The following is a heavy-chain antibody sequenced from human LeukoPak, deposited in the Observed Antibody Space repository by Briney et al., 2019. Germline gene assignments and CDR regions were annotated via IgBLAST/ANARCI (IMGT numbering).Heavy chain of an antibody. CDR2: ISRNSTYI. J-gene: IGHJ4*02. CDR1: GFTFSDYI. Sequence: GGSLRLSCAASGFTFSDYIMNWVRQAPGKGLEWVASISRNSTYIHYADSVKGRFTISRDNARNSLSLQMNSLRAEDTAIYYCARDEGYYFDSWGQGTQVTVSP. CDR3: ARDEGYYFDS. V-gene: IGHV3-21*01.